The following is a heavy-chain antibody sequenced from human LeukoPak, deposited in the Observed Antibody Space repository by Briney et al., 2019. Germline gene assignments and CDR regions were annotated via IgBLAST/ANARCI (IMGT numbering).Heavy chain of an antibody. J-gene: IGHJ4*02. D-gene: IGHD6-13*01. CDR1: GFTFSSYS. V-gene: IGHV3-21*01. CDR2: ISRSSSYI. CDR3: ARVPYSRGYYFDY. Sequence: GGSLRLSCAASGFTFSSYSMNWVRQAPGKGLEWVSSISRSSSYIYYADSVKGRFTISRDNAKNSLYLQMNSLRAEDTAVYYCARVPYSRGYYFDYWGQGTLVTVSS.